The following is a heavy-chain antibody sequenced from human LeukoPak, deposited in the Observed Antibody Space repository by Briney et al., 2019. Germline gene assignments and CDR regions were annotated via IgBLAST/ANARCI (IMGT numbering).Heavy chain of an antibody. V-gene: IGHV3-43*02. Sequence: GGSLRLSCAASGFTFDDYAMHWVRQAPGKGLEWVSLISGDGGSTYYADSVKGRFTISRDNSKNSLYLQMNSLRTEGTALYYCAKEEVYCSSTSCPARARPPYYYYGMDVWGQGTTVTVSS. CDR1: GFTFDDYA. D-gene: IGHD2-2*01. CDR3: AKEEVYCSSTSCPARARPPYYYYGMDV. J-gene: IGHJ6*02. CDR2: ISGDGGST.